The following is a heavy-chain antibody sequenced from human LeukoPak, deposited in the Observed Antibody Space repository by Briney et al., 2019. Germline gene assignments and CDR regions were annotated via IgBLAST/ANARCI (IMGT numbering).Heavy chain of an antibody. J-gene: IGHJ5*02. D-gene: IGHD6-13*01. Sequence: SETLSLTCTVSGYSISSGYYWGWIRQPPGKGLEWIGSIYHSGSTYYNPSLKSRVTISVDTSKNQFSLKLSSVTAADTAVYYCARETAAAGIEDWFDPWGQGTLVTVSS. CDR2: IYHSGST. CDR3: ARETAAAGIEDWFDP. V-gene: IGHV4-38-2*02. CDR1: GYSISSGYY.